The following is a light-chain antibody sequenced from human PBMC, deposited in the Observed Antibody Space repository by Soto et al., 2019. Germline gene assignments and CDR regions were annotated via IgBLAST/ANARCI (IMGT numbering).Light chain of an antibody. Sequence: DIQMTQSPSSLSASVGDTVTMTCQARQCVSRYLSWYQQKPGRAPILLISATSTVQSGVPARFSGSGSGTDFTLIITSLQPEDVATYYCQQLNTYPVTFGGGTKVDIK. CDR3: QQLNTYPVT. CDR1: QCVSRY. CDR2: ATS. J-gene: IGKJ4*01. V-gene: IGKV1-9*01.